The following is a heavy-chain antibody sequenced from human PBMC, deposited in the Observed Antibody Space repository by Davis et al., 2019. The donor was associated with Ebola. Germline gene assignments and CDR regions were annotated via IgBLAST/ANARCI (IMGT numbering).Heavy chain of an antibody. CDR1: GGTFSSYA. CDR2: IIPIFDTA. CDR3: ARESSSHLDAFDI. J-gene: IGHJ3*02. V-gene: IGHV1-69*13. Sequence: SVKVSCKTSGGTFSSYAISWVRQAPGQGLEWMGGIIPIFDTANYAQKFQGRVTITADESTSTAYMELSSLRSEDTAVYYCARESSSHLDAFDIWGQGTMVTVSS. D-gene: IGHD2-2*01.